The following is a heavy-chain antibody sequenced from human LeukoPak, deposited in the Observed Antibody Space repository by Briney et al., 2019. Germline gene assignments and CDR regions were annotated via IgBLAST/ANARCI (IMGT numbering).Heavy chain of an antibody. CDR1: GFTFSSYW. D-gene: IGHD3-9*01. CDR3: AREEFPYDILTGYPDY. CDR2: IKQDGSEK. J-gene: IGHJ4*02. Sequence: GGSLRLSCAASGFTFSSYWMSWVRQAPGKGLEWVANIKQDGSEKYYVDSVKGRFTISRDNAKNSLYLQMNSPRAEDTAVYYCAREEFPYDILTGYPDYWGQGTLVTVSS. V-gene: IGHV3-7*01.